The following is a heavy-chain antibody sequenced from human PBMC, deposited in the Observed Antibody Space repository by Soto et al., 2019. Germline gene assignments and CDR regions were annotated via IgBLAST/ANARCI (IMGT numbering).Heavy chain of an antibody. J-gene: IGHJ4*02. D-gene: IGHD6-13*01. CDR2: VVPDLGAG. CDR3: ATSTRGVSWNYFDD. CDR1: GGTFNSYI. V-gene: IGHV1-69*08. Sequence: ASVKVSCKASGGTFNSYIINWVRQAPRQGLEWLGRVVPDLGAGNIAQKFQGRVRITADKSTGTNYMELSNLRPDNTAVYYCATSTRGVSWNYFDDWGRGTLVTVSS.